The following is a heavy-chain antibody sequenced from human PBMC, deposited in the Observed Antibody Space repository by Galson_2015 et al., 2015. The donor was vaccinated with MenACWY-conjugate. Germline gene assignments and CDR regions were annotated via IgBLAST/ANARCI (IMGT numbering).Heavy chain of an antibody. CDR1: GYSISSGYY. V-gene: IGHV4-38-2*01. J-gene: IGHJ4*02. CDR2: MYHSGST. D-gene: IGHD1-26*01. Sequence: LSLTCAASGYSISSGYYWGWIRQPPGKGLEWIGSMYHSGSTDYNPSLKSRVTISVDTSKNQFSLKLSSVTAADTAVYYCARGATLTYFFDYWGQGTLVTVSS. CDR3: ARGATLTYFFDY.